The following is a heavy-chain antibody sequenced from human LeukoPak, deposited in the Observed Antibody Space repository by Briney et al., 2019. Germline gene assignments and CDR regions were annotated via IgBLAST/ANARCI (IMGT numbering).Heavy chain of an antibody. CDR2: ISGSGGST. J-gene: IGHJ4*02. CDR3: AKRGSSGWYVPAGIDY. V-gene: IGHV3-23*01. D-gene: IGHD6-19*01. CDR1: GFIFNNYA. Sequence: PGGSLRLSCAASGFIFNNYAMSWVRQAPGKGLEWVSAISGSGGSTYYADSVKGRFTISRDNSKNTLYLQMNSLRAEDTAVHYCAKRGSSGWYVPAGIDYWGQGTLVTVSS.